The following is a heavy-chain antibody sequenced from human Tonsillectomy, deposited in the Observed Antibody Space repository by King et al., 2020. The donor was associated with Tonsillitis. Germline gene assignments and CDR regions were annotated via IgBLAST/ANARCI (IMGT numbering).Heavy chain of an antibody. CDR1: GYTFTRYG. Sequence: QLVQSGAEVKKPGASVKVSCKASGYTFTRYGINWVRQAPGQGLEWMGWISPYNGNTNYAHMPQDRVTITTATSTSTAYMELRSLGSDDTAVYYCARDPRHCSTTSCYGKFYYYYYMDVWGKGTTVTVSS. J-gene: IGHJ6*03. CDR2: ISPYNGNT. D-gene: IGHD2-2*01. CDR3: ARDPRHCSTTSCYGKFYYYYYMDV. V-gene: IGHV1-18*01.